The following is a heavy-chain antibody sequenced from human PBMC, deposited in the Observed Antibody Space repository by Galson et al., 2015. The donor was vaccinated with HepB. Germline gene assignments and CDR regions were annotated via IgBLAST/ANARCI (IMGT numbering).Heavy chain of an antibody. V-gene: IGHV3-23*01. Sequence: SLRLSCAASGIPFHNYTMNWVRQAPGKGLEWVSSITGSGHRTYYAKSVKGRFSISRDNSKNTVFLQMSGLRADDTAIYYCARDLWRAGHYFGMDVWGQGTTITVSS. CDR1: GIPFHNYT. CDR2: ITGSGHRT. D-gene: IGHD2/OR15-2a*01. J-gene: IGHJ6*02. CDR3: ARDLWRAGHYFGMDV.